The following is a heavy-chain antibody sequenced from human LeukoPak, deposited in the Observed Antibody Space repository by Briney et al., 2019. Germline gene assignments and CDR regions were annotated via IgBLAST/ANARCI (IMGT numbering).Heavy chain of an antibody. CDR3: ARVGKRFRYYYYMDV. CDR1: GFTFSSNY. CDR2: IYSGGST. J-gene: IGHJ6*03. V-gene: IGHV3-66*01. D-gene: IGHD3-3*01. Sequence: GGSLRLSCAASGFTFSSNYMSWVRQAPGKGLEWVSVIYSGGSTYYADSVKGRFTISRDNAKNSLYLQMNSLRTEDTALYYCARVGKRFRYYYYMDVWGKGTTVTVSS.